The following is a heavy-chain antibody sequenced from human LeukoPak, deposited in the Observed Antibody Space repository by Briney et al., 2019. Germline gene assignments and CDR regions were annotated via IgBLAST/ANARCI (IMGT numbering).Heavy chain of an antibody. Sequence: GESLKISCKGSGFSFTSYWIAWVRQMPGKGLEWMGIIYPGDSDTTYSPSFQGQVTISTDKSISTAYLRWSSLKASDTAMYYCARDRELHYWGQGTLVTVSS. D-gene: IGHD5-24*01. CDR1: GFSFTSYW. V-gene: IGHV5-51*01. CDR2: IYPGDSDT. CDR3: ARDRELHY. J-gene: IGHJ4*02.